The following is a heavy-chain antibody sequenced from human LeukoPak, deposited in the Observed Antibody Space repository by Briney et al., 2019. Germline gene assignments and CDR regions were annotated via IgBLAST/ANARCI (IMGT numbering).Heavy chain of an antibody. V-gene: IGHV1-46*01. J-gene: IGHJ4*02. Sequence: ASVKVSCKASGYTFTSYYMHWVRQAPGQGLEWMGIINPSGGSTSYAQKFQGRVTMTRDMSTSTVYMELNSLRAEDTAVYYCARDWGVGVYSGSYYDYWGQGTLVTVSS. CDR2: INPSGGST. CDR3: ARDWGVGVYSGSYYDY. CDR1: GYTFTSYY. D-gene: IGHD1-26*01.